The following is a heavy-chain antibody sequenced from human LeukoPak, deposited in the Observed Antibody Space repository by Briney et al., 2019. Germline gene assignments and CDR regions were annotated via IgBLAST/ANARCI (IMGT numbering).Heavy chain of an antibody. D-gene: IGHD3-22*01. CDR3: AKPDYYDSSGYYWVPPLDY. Sequence: PSGTPSLTCAVYGGAFSGYYWSWIRQPPRKGPGWIWGIKHSGGTNYNPSLKSRVTISLDTSKNQFSLRLSSVTAADTAVYYCAKPDYYDSSGYYWVPPLDYWGQGTLVTVSS. J-gene: IGHJ4*02. CDR2: IKHSGGT. V-gene: IGHV4-34*01. CDR1: GGAFSGYY.